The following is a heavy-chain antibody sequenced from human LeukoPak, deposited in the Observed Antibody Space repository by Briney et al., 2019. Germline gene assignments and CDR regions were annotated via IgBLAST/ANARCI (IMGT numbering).Heavy chain of an antibody. CDR1: GFTFSKVW. V-gene: IGHV3-15*01. CDR2: IRSKTDGGAS. J-gene: IGHJ5*02. D-gene: IGHD2-21*02. Sequence: GGSLRLSCAASGFTFSKVWMTWVRQAPGKGLEWVGRIRSKTDGGASEYAAPVKGRFSISRDDSNNTLYLEMISLKAEDTAIYYCTTDVNRFMVTASSWGQGTLVTVSS. CDR3: TTDVNRFMVTASS.